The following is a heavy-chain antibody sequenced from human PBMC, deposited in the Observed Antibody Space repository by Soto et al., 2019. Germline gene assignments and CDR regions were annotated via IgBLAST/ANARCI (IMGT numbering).Heavy chain of an antibody. J-gene: IGHJ6*02. CDR1: GGPITTDNYY. Sequence: LSLTCTVSGGPITTDNYYWTWIRQPPGKGLEWVGYIYYSGSTYYNPSLKSRVTISVDTSKDQFSLNVRSVTAADTAVYYCARDYDSGMDVWGQGTTVTVSS. V-gene: IGHV4-30-4*01. CDR3: ARDYDSGMDV. D-gene: IGHD3-22*01. CDR2: IYYSGST.